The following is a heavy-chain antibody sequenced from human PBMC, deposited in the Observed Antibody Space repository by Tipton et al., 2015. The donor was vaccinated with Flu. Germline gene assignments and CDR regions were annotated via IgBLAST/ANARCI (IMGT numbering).Heavy chain of an antibody. V-gene: IGHV4-61*02. CDR2: IYTTGNT. D-gene: IGHD3-16*01. Sequence: LRLSCTVSGGSISSDGYYWSWIRQPAGKALGWIGRIYTTGNTNYSPSLRSRVTISLDTSKNQFSLKLSSVTAADTAVYYCARGPRLAERYYDYWGQGTLVTVSS. CDR1: GGSISSDGYY. J-gene: IGHJ4*02. CDR3: ARGPRLAERYYDY.